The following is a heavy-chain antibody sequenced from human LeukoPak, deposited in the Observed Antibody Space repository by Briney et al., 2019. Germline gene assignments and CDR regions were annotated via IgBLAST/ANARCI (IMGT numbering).Heavy chain of an antibody. CDR2: IYSGGNT. D-gene: IGHD4-17*01. CDR1: GFTVSGNY. V-gene: IGHV3-66*01. CDR3: ARAPYGDYYFDY. Sequence: GGSLRLSCAASGFTVSGNYMSWVRQAPGKGLEWVSVIYSGGNTYFADSVKGRFTISRDNSKNTLYLQMNSLRAEDTAVYYCARAPYGDYYFDYWGQGTLVTVSS. J-gene: IGHJ4*02.